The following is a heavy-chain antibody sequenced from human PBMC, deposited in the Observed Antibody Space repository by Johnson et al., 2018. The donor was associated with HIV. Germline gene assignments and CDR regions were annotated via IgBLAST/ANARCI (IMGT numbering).Heavy chain of an antibody. V-gene: IGHV3-30*03. CDR1: GFTFSSYG. J-gene: IGHJ3*02. CDR2: LPYDGDNV. CDR3: AREGGIVAAQGDAFDI. Sequence: QVQLVESGGGVVQPGRSLRPSCAASGFTFSSYGMHWVRQAPGKGLEWVAVLPYDGDNVYYADSVRGRLTISKDNTKNSLYLQMNSLRAEDTALYYCAREGGIVAAQGDAFDIWGQGTMVTVSS. D-gene: IGHD1-26*01.